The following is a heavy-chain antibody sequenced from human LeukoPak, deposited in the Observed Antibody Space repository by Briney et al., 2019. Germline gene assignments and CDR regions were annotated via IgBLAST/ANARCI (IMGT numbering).Heavy chain of an antibody. V-gene: IGHV4-39*01. CDR3: ARVSGSYSIDY. CDR2: IYYSGST. CDR1: GGSISSSSYY. Sequence: PSETLSLTCTVSGGSISSSSYYWGWLRQPPGKGLEWIGSIYYSGSTYYNPSLKSRVTISVDTSKNQFSLKLSSVTAADTAVYYCARVSGSYSIDYWGQGTLVTVSS. J-gene: IGHJ4*02. D-gene: IGHD1-26*01.